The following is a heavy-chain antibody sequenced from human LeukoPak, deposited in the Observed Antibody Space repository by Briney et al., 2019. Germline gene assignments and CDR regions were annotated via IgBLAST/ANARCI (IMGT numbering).Heavy chain of an antibody. D-gene: IGHD3-16*01. CDR1: GGSISSSSYY. Sequence: SETLSLTCTVSGGSISSSSYYWGRIRQPPGKGLEWIGSIYYSGSTYYTPSLKSRVTISVDTSKNQFSLKLSSVTAADTAMYYCAREKIGTGTVLGKDYYYMDVWGKGTTVTVSS. J-gene: IGHJ6*03. CDR2: IYYSGST. V-gene: IGHV4-39*07. CDR3: AREKIGTGTVLGKDYYYMDV.